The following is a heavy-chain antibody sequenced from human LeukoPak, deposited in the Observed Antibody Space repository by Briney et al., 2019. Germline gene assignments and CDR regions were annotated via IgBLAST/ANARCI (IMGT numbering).Heavy chain of an antibody. V-gene: IGHV3-30-3*01. CDR3: AMINEYSSPS. CDR2: ISYDGSNK. J-gene: IGHJ5*02. Sequence: GGSLRLSCAASGFTFSSYAMHWVRQAPGKGLEWVAVISYDGSNKYYADSVKGRFTISRDNSKNTLYLQMNSLRAEDTAVYYCAMINEYSSPSWGQGTLVTVSS. CDR1: GFTFSSYA. D-gene: IGHD6-6*01.